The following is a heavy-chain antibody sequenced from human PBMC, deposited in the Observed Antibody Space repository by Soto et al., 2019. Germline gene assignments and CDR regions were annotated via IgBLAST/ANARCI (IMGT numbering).Heavy chain of an antibody. Sequence: ASVKVSCKGSGYTFTSYGISWVRQAPGQGLEWMGWISAYNGNTNYAQKLQGRVTMTTDTSTSTAYMELRSLRSDDTAVYYCAREDYDYIWGSYRTDGAFDIWGQGTMVT. J-gene: IGHJ3*02. CDR3: AREDYDYIWGSYRTDGAFDI. CDR1: GYTFTSYG. CDR2: ISAYNGNT. V-gene: IGHV1-18*01. D-gene: IGHD3-16*02.